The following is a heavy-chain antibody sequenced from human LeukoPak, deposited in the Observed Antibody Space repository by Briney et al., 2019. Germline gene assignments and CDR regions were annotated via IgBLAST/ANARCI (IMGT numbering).Heavy chain of an antibody. CDR3: VKDRYSSGWYGPDYFDY. J-gene: IGHJ4*02. CDR1: GFSFSSYA. V-gene: IGHV3-23*01. D-gene: IGHD6-19*01. Sequence: GGSLRLSCAASGFSFSSYAMTWVRQAPGKGLEWVSTVSGSGGSTLYADSVKGRFSISRDNSENTLYLQLNSLRAEDTAVCYCVKDRYSSGWYGPDYFDYWGQGTLVTVSS. CDR2: VSGSGGST.